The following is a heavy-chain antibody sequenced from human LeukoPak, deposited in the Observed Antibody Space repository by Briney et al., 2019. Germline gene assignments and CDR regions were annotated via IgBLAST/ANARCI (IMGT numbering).Heavy chain of an antibody. V-gene: IGHV3-9*01. Sequence: PGGSLRLSCAASGFTFDDYAMHWVRQAPGKGLEWVSGISWNSGSIGYADSVKGRFTISRDNAKNSLYLQMNSLRAEDTALYYCAKSRGSSTTGFDYWGQGTLVTVSS. CDR3: AKSRGSSTTGFDY. D-gene: IGHD1-26*01. J-gene: IGHJ4*02. CDR2: ISWNSGSI. CDR1: GFTFDDYA.